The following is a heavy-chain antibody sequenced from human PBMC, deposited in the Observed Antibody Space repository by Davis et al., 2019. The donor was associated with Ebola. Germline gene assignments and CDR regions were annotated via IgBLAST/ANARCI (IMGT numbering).Heavy chain of an antibody. CDR2: IYWNDDK. D-gene: IGHD3-22*01. V-gene: IGHV2-5*01. Sequence: TLSLTCAVYGGSFSGYDWSWIRQPPGKALEWLALIYWNDDKRYSPSLKSRLTITKDTSKNQVVLTMTNMDPVDTATYYCAHSPYYDSSGYYYYWGQGTLVTVSS. J-gene: IGHJ4*02. CDR1: GGSFSGYD. CDR3: AHSPYYDSSGYYYY.